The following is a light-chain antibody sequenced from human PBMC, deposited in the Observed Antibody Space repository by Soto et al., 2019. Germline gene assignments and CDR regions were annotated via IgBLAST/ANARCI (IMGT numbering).Light chain of an antibody. V-gene: IGKV3-20*01. CDR2: GAS. CDR1: QSVSSSY. Sequence: EIVLTQSPGTLSLSPGERATLSCRASQSVSSSYLAWYQQKPGQAPRLLIYGASSRATGIPDRFSGSGSGTDFTLTISRLEPQEFAVYYCQQYGSSPLSTFGQGTKVEIK. CDR3: QQYGSSPLST. J-gene: IGKJ1*01.